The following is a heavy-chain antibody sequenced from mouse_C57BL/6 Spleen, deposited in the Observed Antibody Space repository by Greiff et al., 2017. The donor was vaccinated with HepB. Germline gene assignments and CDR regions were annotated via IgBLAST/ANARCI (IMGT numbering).Heavy chain of an antibody. Sequence: QVQLQQPGAELVKPGASVKLSCKASGYTFTEYTIHWVKQRSGQGLEWTGWFYPGSGSIKYNEKFKDKATLTADKSSSTVYMELSRLTSEDSAVYFCARHEDPVANLGNFDYWGQGTTLTVSS. J-gene: IGHJ2*01. D-gene: IGHD4-1*01. CDR2: FYPGSGSI. CDR3: ARHEDPVANLGNFDY. CDR1: GYTFTEYT. V-gene: IGHV1-62-2*01.